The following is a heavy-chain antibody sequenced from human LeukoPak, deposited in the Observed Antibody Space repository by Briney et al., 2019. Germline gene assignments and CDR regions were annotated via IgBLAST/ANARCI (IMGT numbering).Heavy chain of an antibody. D-gene: IGHD3-3*01. Sequence: SETLSLTCTVSDDSITIYYWSWIRQPPGKGLEWIGYIYYSGSTNYNPSLKSRVTISVDTSKNQSSLKLSSVTAADTAVYYCARGRFYYYYYMDVWGKGTTVTVSS. J-gene: IGHJ6*03. V-gene: IGHV4-59*01. CDR3: ARGRFYYYYYMDV. CDR1: DDSITIYY. CDR2: IYYSGST.